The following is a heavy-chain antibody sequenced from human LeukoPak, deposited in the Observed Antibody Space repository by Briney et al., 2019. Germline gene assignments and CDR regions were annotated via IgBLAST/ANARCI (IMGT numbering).Heavy chain of an antibody. Sequence: GGSLRLSCAASGFTFSNHAMSWVRLAPGKGLEWVSAIFASGASTYYGDSVKCRFTISRDNSKNTLYLQMNSLRVEDTAVYFCAKHRYGQYYYGMDVWGQGTTVTVSS. CDR1: GFTFSNHA. J-gene: IGHJ6*02. D-gene: IGHD5-18*01. CDR3: AKHRYGQYYYGMDV. V-gene: IGHV3-23*01. CDR2: IFASGAST.